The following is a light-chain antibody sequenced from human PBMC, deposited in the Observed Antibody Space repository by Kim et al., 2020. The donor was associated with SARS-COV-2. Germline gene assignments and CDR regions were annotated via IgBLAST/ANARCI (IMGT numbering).Light chain of an antibody. CDR1: STNIGAYYD. CDR2: DNT. V-gene: IGLV1-40*01. J-gene: IGLJ3*02. Sequence: QMVTTPCTGSSTNIGAYYDVHWYQQVPGTAPKLLIHDNTNRPSGVPDRFSGSKSGTSASLDITGLQAEDEAVYYCQSYDRSLSGSVFGGGTQLTVL. CDR3: QSYDRSLSGSV.